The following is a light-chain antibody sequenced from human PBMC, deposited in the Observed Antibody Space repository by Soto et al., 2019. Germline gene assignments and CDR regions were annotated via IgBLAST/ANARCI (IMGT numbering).Light chain of an antibody. CDR3: SSKTSRSTLI. Sequence: QSALTQPASMSGSPGQSITISCTGTSSDVGAYKSVSWYQQHPGEAPKVIIYDVSNRPSGISHRFSGSKSGNTASLTISGLQPEDEADYYCSSKTSRSTLIFGSGTKLTVL. V-gene: IGLV2-14*03. J-gene: IGLJ1*01. CDR2: DVS. CDR1: SSDVGAYKS.